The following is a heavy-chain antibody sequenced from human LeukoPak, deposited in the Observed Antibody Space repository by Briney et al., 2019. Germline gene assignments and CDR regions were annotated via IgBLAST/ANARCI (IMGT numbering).Heavy chain of an antibody. D-gene: IGHD2-2*01. CDR1: GFTVSTTY. V-gene: IGHV3-53*01. Sequence: PGGSLRLSCVASGFTVSTTYMGWVRQAPGKGLEWVSVIYSGGTTYYADSVKGRFTISRDNSKNTLYLQMNSLRAEDTAVYYCAKGEGSVVVPAPLDYWGQGTLVTVSS. J-gene: IGHJ4*02. CDR2: IYSGGTT. CDR3: AKGEGSVVVPAPLDY.